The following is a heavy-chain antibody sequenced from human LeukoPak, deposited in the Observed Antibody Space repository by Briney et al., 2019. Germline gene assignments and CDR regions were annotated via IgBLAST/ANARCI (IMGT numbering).Heavy chain of an antibody. CDR3: ARGAFPNVAGHNWGAFDV. CDR1: GLPYSSYR. Sequence: GGSVRLLCGASGLPYSSYRMHGPRQARGEGLEGVSSIISSRSYIYYADAVKGRFTTSGDNPKNSLYLQTNSPRAEDTAVYYCARGAFPNVAGHNWGAFDVWGLGTMVTVSS. CDR2: IISSRSYI. V-gene: IGHV3-21*01. J-gene: IGHJ3*01. D-gene: IGHD5-24*01.